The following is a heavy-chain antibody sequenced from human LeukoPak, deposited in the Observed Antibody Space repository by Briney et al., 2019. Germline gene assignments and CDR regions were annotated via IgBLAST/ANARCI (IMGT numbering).Heavy chain of an antibody. V-gene: IGHV3-23*01. Sequence: GGSLRLSCAASGFTFTNYAMSWVRQTPGKGLEWVSSISSSGGSTYYADSVKGRFTISRDNSKNTLFLQMDSLRAEDTAVYYCAKDPPRGSSDAFDIWPGDNGHRLF. CDR1: GFTFTNYA. CDR3: AKDPPRGSSDAFDI. CDR2: ISSSGGST. D-gene: IGHD2-2*01. J-gene: IGHJ3*02.